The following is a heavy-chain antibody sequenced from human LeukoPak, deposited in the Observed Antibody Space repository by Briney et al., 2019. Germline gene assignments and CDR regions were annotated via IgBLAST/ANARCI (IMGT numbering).Heavy chain of an antibody. CDR2: INPSSGGT. J-gene: IGHJ4*02. V-gene: IGHV1-2*02. CDR3: ARSYRGRRFDY. Sequence: GASLKVSCKASGYTFTEYNIHWVRQAPGQGLEWMGWINPSSGGTNYAQKFQGRVTMTRDTSISTAYLELSRLRSDDTAVYYCARSYRGRRFDYWGQGTLVTVSS. CDR1: GYTFTEYN. D-gene: IGHD2-21*01.